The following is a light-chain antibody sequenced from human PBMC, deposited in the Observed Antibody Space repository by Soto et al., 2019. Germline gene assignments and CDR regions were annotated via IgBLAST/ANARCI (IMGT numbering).Light chain of an antibody. V-gene: IGLV2-14*01. CDR3: SSYTSSSTRNV. CDR1: SSDVGGYNY. J-gene: IGLJ1*01. Sequence: QSALTQPASVSGSPGQSITISCTGTSSDVGGYNYVSWYQQHPGKAPKLMIYDVSNRPSGVSKRFSGSKSGNTASLTISGLQAEDEADYYCSSYTSSSTRNVFGTGTKLTVL. CDR2: DVS.